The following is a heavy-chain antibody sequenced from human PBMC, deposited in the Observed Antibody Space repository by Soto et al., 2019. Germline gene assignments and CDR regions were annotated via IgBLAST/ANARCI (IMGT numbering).Heavy chain of an antibody. CDR3: VRLIGNSWLDF. D-gene: IGHD1-26*01. Sequence: SQTLTLTCAISGDSVSSSSVTWNWIRQSPSRGLEWLGRAYYRSKWYNDYAESVKSRITINPDTSKNQFSLHLNSVTPEDTAVYYCVRLIGNSWLDFWGQGTLVTVSS. CDR1: GDSVSSSSVT. V-gene: IGHV6-1*01. J-gene: IGHJ5*01. CDR2: AYYRSKWYN.